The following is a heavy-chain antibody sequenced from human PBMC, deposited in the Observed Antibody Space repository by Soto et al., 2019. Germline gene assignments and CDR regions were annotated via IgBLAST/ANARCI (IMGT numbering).Heavy chain of an antibody. CDR2: TYYRSKWYN. CDR1: GDSVSSNSAA. Sequence: SQTLSLTCAISGDSVSSNSAAWNWIRQSPSRGLEWLGRTYYRSKWYNDYAVSVKSRITINPDTSKNQFSLQLNSVTPEDTAVYYCARDLRSDYIWGSYRYTPYFDYWGQGTLVTVSS. CDR3: ARDLRSDYIWGSYRYTPYFDY. D-gene: IGHD3-16*02. V-gene: IGHV6-1*01. J-gene: IGHJ4*02.